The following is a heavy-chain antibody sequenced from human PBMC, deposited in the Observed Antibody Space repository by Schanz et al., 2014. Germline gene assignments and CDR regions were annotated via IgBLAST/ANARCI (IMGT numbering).Heavy chain of an antibody. CDR3: ARGTDWNLHY. CDR1: GFSFSSYS. J-gene: IGHJ4*02. D-gene: IGHD1-1*01. V-gene: IGHV3-23*04. Sequence: EADLVESGGGLIQRGESLRLSCSASGFSFSSYSMSWVRQAPGKGLEWVSALSGSGGSTYYADSVKGRFTISRDNSKNTLYLQMNSLRAGDTAVYYCARGTDWNLHYWGQGALVTVSS. CDR2: LSGSGGST.